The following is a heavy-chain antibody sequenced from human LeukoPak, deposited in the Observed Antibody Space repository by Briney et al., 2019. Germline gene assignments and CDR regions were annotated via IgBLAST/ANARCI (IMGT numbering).Heavy chain of an antibody. CDR2: IIPIFGTA. D-gene: IGHD2-21*02. CDR3: ARDSDYGLVTAILSD. J-gene: IGHJ4*02. Sequence: SVKVSCKASECTFSSYDISWVRQAPGQGLEWMGGIIPIFGTANYAQKFQGRVTITADESTSTAYMELSSLRSEDTAVYYCARDSDYGLVTAILSDWGQGTLVTVSS. V-gene: IGHV1-69*13. CDR1: ECTFSSYD.